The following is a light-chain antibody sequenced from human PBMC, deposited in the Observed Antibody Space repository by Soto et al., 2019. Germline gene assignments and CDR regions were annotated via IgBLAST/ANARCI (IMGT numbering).Light chain of an antibody. CDR1: SSNIGNNH. J-gene: IGLJ3*02. Sequence: QSVLSQPPSVSAAPRQRVTISCSGSSSNIGNNHVSWYQQLPGTAPKLLIYDNSRRPSGIPERFFGSKSGTSATLGISGLQTGDEADYYCGTWDSSLRAEVFGGGTKLTVL. CDR2: DNS. CDR3: GTWDSSLRAEV. V-gene: IGLV1-51*01.